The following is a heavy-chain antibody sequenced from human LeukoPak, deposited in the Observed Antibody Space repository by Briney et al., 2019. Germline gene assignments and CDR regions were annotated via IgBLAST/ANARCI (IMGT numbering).Heavy chain of an antibody. CDR2: IYYSGST. D-gene: IGHD7-27*01. V-gene: IGHV4-59*01. Sequence: SETLSLTCTVSGGSISSYYWSWIRQPPGKGLEGIGYIYYSGSTNYNPSLKSRVTISVDTSKNQFSLKLSSVTAADTAVYYCARVGRGEASHWGVGYYYFDYWGQGTLVTVSS. J-gene: IGHJ4*02. CDR3: ARVGRGEASHWGVGYYYFDY. CDR1: GGSISSYY.